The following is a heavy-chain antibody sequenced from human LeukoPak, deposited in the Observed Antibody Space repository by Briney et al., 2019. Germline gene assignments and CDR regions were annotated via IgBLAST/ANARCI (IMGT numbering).Heavy chain of an antibody. CDR1: GYTFTGYY. CDR2: INPNSGGT. V-gene: IGHV1-2*02. J-gene: IGHJ3*02. CDR3: ASGMSIAVAGITDDAFDI. Sequence: ASVKVSCKASGYTFTGYYMHWVRQAPGQGLEWMGWINPNSGGTNYAQKFQGRVTMTRDTSISTAYMELSRLRSDDTAVYYCASGMSIAVAGITDDAFDIWGQGTMVTVPS. D-gene: IGHD6-19*01.